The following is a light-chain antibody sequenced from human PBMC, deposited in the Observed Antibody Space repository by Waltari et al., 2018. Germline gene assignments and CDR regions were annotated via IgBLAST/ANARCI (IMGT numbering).Light chain of an antibody. CDR1: QSVTSN. CDR3: QQYNNWPRT. V-gene: IGKV3-15*01. J-gene: IGKJ2*01. CDR2: GAS. Sequence: EIVMTQSPAPLSVSPGERATLSCRASQSVTSNLAWYQQKPGQAPRLLIYGASTRATGIPARFSGSGSGTEFTLTISSLQSEDFVVYYCQQYNNWPRTFGQGTKLEIK.